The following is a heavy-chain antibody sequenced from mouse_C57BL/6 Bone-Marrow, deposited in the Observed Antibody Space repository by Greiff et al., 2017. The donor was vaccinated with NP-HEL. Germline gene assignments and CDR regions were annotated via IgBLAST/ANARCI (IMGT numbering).Heavy chain of an antibody. J-gene: IGHJ1*03. CDR3: ARFITTVVATDFDV. CDR1: GYTFTSYW. V-gene: IGHV1-72*01. Sequence: QVQLQQPGAELVKPGASVKLSCKASGYTFTSYWMHWVKQRPGRGLEWIGRIDTNSGGTKYNEKLKSKATLTVDKPSSTAYMQLSSLTSEDSAVYYCARFITTVVATDFDVWGTGTTVTVSS. D-gene: IGHD1-1*01. CDR2: IDTNSGGT.